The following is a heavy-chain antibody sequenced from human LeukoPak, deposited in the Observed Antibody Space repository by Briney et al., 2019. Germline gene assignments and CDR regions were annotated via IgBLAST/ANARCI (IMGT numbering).Heavy chain of an antibody. CDR3: ARPGQLGEYTPYYFDF. Sequence: GESLKISCKGSGFSFTSYWIGWVRQMPGKGPEYMGIIYPADSDTRYSPSFQGQVTISADKSISTAYLQWSSLKASDTAMYYCARPGQLGEYTPYYFDFWGQGTLVTVSS. V-gene: IGHV5-51*01. J-gene: IGHJ4*02. CDR1: GFSFTSYW. CDR2: IYPADSDT. D-gene: IGHD3-16*01.